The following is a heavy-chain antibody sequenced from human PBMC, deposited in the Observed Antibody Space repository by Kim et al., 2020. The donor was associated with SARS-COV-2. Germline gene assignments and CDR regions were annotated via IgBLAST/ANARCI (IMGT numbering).Heavy chain of an antibody. J-gene: IGHJ4*02. CDR1: GFTVSSNY. V-gene: IGHV3-66*01. Sequence: GGSLRLSCAASGFTVSSNYMSWVRQAPGRGLEWVSVIYGGGSTYYADSVKGRFTISRDNSKNTLYLQMNGLRAEDTAVYYCAKGVREQWLVRAFDYWGQGTLVTVSS. CDR2: IYGGGST. D-gene: IGHD6-19*01. CDR3: AKGVREQWLVRAFDY.